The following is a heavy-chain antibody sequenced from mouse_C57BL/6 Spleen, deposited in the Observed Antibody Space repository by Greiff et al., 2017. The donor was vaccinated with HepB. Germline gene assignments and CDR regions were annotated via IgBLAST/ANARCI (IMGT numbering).Heavy chain of an antibody. J-gene: IGHJ2*01. CDR2: IDPSDSYT. V-gene: IGHV1-50*01. D-gene: IGHD1-1*01. Sequence: QVQLKQPGAELVKPGASVKLSCKASGYTFTSYWMQWVKQRPGQGLEWIGEIDPSDSYTNYNQKFKGKATLTVDTSSSTAYMQLSSLTSEDSAVYYCARFYGSSYVYFDYWGQGTTLTVSS. CDR3: ARFYGSSYVYFDY. CDR1: GYTFTSYW.